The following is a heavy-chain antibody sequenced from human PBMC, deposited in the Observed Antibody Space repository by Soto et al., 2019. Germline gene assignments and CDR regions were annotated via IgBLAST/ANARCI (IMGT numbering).Heavy chain of an antibody. J-gene: IGHJ2*01. CDR2: VIPSYRKT. Sequence: ASVKASCKASNYTFTNYGCGWVCQAPGQGLEWLGWVIPSYRKTYYAHKFQGRVTMTTDTTMGTVYMELRSMRSDDTAVYSCAGEGGPPPTLPDQCFVPWGR. D-gene: IGHD6-19*01. V-gene: IGHV1-18*04. CDR1: NYTFTNYG. CDR3: AGEGGPPPTLPDQCFVP.